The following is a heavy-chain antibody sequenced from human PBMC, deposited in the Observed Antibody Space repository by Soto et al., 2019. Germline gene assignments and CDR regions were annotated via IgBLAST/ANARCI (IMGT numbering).Heavy chain of an antibody. Sequence: PGGSLRLSCAASGFTFSSYAMHWVRQAPGKGLEWVAVISYDGSNKYYADSVKGRFTISRDNSKNTLYLQMNSLRAEDTAVYYCARSGYDLDYWGQGTMVTVSS. CDR2: ISYDGSNK. V-gene: IGHV3-30-3*01. J-gene: IGHJ4*02. CDR3: ARSGYDLDY. D-gene: IGHD5-12*01. CDR1: GFTFSSYA.